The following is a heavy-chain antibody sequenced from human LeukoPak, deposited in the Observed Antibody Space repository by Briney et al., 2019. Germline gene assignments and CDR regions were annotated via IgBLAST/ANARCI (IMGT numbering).Heavy chain of an antibody. CDR2: INHSGST. Sequence: SETLSLTCTVSGGSISSGLYYWSWIRQPAGKGLEWIGEINHSGSTNYNPSLKSRVTISVDTSKNQFSLKLSSVTAADTAVYYCARGRRRSYYYGSGSYYLDYWGQGTLVTVSS. J-gene: IGHJ4*02. D-gene: IGHD3-10*01. V-gene: IGHV4-61*10. CDR1: GGSISSGLYY. CDR3: ARGRRRSYYYGSGSYYLDY.